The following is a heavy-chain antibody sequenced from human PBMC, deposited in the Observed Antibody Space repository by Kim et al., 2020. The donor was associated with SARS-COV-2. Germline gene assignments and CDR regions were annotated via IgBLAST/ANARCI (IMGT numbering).Heavy chain of an antibody. CDR3: AREGSGSYNSLDP. V-gene: IGHV1-3*01. J-gene: IGHJ5*02. CDR2: INGGNGNT. D-gene: IGHD3-10*01. CDR1: GYTFDTFS. Sequence: ASVKVSCKASGYTFDTFSLYWLRQAPRQRLEWMGWINGGNGNTRYSQNFQGRVTFTRDTSATTAYMELTSLTFKDTAVYYCAREGSGSYNSLDPWGQGTLVTVSS.